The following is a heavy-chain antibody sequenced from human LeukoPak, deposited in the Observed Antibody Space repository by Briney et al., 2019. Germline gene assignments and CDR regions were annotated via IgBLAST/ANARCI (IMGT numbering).Heavy chain of an antibody. Sequence: GESLRLSCAASGFSFRDFWMTWVRQAPGKGLEWVANINQGGSVKYYVDSVKGRFTISRDDAESSLYVQMNSLRDEDTAVYYCARFGYSGWNLEYWGQGTLVTVSS. CDR2: INQGGSVK. D-gene: IGHD5-12*01. CDR1: GFSFRDFW. J-gene: IGHJ4*02. V-gene: IGHV3-7*01. CDR3: ARFGYSGWNLEY.